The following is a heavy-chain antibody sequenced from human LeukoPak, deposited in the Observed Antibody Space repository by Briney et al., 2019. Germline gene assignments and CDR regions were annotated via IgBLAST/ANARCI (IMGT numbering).Heavy chain of an antibody. D-gene: IGHD2-21*02. V-gene: IGHV1-46*01. CDR3: AKAGSYCAGDCYGPHYYYYYMDV. J-gene: IGHJ6*03. Sequence: GASVKVSCKASGYIFTSYYMHWVRQAPGQGLEWMGIINPSGGSTGYAQKFQGRVTMTRDTSTSTVYMELSSLRSEDTAVYYCAKAGSYCAGDCYGPHYYYYYMDVWGKGTMVTVPS. CDR1: GYIFTSYY. CDR2: INPSGGST.